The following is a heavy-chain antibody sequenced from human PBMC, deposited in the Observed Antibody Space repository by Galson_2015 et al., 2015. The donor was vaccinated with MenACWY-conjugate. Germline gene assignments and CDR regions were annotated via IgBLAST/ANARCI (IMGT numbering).Heavy chain of an antibody. Sequence: SLRLSCAVSGFAFSSYWMSWVRQAPGKGLEWVANIKQDGREKNYVDSVKGRFTISRDNADNSVYLQMDSLRVEDTAVYYCARDTRGHFDYWGQGTLVTSSS. CDR1: GFAFSSYW. CDR2: IKQDGREK. V-gene: IGHV3-7*03. CDR3: ARDTRGHFDY. J-gene: IGHJ4*02.